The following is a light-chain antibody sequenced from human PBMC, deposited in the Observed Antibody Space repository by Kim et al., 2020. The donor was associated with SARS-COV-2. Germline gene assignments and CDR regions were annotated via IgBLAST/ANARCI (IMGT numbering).Light chain of an antibody. CDR1: IGEVGDYNY. CDR2: EIS. Sequence: GQSLTSTGTRTIGEVGDYNYASWNQRRPARAPKITFNEISNGPSGVSNHFSGSKSVNTASLTISGLQAGDGADYYCSSYTGSHTVVFGGGTRLTVL. V-gene: IGLV2-14*01. CDR3: SSYTGSHTVV. J-gene: IGLJ2*01.